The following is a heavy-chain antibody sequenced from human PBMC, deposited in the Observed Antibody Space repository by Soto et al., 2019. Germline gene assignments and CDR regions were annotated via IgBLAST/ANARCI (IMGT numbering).Heavy chain of an antibody. D-gene: IGHD3-10*02. V-gene: IGHV3-30*03. J-gene: IGHJ3*02. CDR2: ISYDGSNK. CDR3: ARDPYGTMSPSGVAFDI. CDR1: GFTFSSYG. Sequence: QVQLVESGGGVVQPGRSLRLSCAASGFTFSSYGMHWFRQAPGKGLEWVAVISYDGSNKYYADSVKGRFTISRDNSKNTLYLQMNSLRAEDTAVYYCARDPYGTMSPSGVAFDIWGQGTMVTVSS.